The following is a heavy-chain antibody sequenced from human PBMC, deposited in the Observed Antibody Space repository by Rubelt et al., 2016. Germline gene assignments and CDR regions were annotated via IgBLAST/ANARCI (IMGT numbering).Heavy chain of an antibody. V-gene: IGHV3-74*01. J-gene: IGHJ4*02. Sequence: EVQLVESGGGLVQPGGSLRLSCVASEFTFSNYWMHWVRQAPGKGLVWVSRIKSDGSNPNYADSVKGRLAISRDNAKNTLSLQRSSVRAEDTAVYYCARGFEKAYSTSGSSWGQGTLVIGSS. CDR2: IKSDGSNP. CDR1: EFTFSNYW. CDR3: ARGFEKAYSTSGSS. D-gene: IGHD6-13*01.